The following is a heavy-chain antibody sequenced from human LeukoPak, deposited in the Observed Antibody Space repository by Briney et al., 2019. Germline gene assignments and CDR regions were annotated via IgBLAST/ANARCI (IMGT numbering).Heavy chain of an antibody. D-gene: IGHD3-22*01. CDR3: ARDRYYYDSSGYYGGLPDY. J-gene: IGHJ4*02. V-gene: IGHV3-33*01. CDR1: GFTFSSYG. Sequence: GGSLRLSCAASGFTFSSYGMHWVRQAPGKGLEWVAVIWYDGSNKYYADSVKGRFTISRDNSKNTLYLQMNSLRAEDTAVYYCARDRYYYDSSGYYGGLPDYWGQGTLVTVSS. CDR2: IWYDGSNK.